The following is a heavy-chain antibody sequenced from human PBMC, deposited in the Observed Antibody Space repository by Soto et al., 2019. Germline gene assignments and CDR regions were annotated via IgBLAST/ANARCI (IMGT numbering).Heavy chain of an antibody. Sequence: SEILSLTCTVSGGSLSTYYWSWIRQPPGKGLEWIVYMSYSGSSNYNPSLKSRVIMSVDTSKNQVSLKLSSVTAADTAVYYCARTRITSTAATFDPWGQGTLVTVSS. J-gene: IGHJ5*02. CDR2: MSYSGSS. V-gene: IGHV4-59*01. CDR3: ARTRITSTAATFDP. CDR1: GGSLSTYY. D-gene: IGHD1-20*01.